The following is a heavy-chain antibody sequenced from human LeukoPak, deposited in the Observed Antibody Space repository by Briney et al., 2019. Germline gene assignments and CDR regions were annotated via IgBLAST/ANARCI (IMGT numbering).Heavy chain of an antibody. CDR1: GGSFSGYY. CDR2: INHSGST. CDR3: ARHYYYDI. Sequence: SETLSLTCAVYGGSFSGYYWSWIRQPPGKGLEWIGEINHSGSTNYNPSLKSRVTISIDTSKNQFSLKLNSVTAADTAIYYCARHYYYDIWAQGTLVTVSS. V-gene: IGHV4-34*01. J-gene: IGHJ4*02.